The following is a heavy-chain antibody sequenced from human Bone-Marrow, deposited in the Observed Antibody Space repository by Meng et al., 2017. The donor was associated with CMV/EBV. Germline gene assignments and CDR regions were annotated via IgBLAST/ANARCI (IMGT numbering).Heavy chain of an antibody. V-gene: IGHV3-23*01. Sequence: GGSLRLSCAASGSTFSSYAMSWVRQAPGKGLEWVSAIGGSGGSTYYADSVKGRFTISRDNSKNTLYLQMNSLRAEDTAVYYCSTDGDFGVVRYIFDDWGQGTLVTVSS. CDR3: STDGDFGVVRYIFDD. D-gene: IGHD3-3*01. CDR2: IGGSGGST. J-gene: IGHJ4*02. CDR1: GSTFSSYA.